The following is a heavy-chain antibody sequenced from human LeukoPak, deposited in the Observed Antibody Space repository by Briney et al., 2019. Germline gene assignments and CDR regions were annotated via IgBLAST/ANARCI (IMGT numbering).Heavy chain of an antibody. CDR1: GGSISSSSYY. V-gene: IGHV4-39*01. J-gene: IGHJ4*02. CDR2: IYYSGST. CDR3: ARHVGYYYDSSGYFDY. Sequence: SETLSLTCTVSGGSISSSSYYWGWIRQPPGKGLEWIGSIYYSGSTYYNPSLKSRVTISVDTSKNQFSLKLSSVTAADTAVYYCARHVGYYYDSSGYFDYWGQGTLVTVSS. D-gene: IGHD3-22*01.